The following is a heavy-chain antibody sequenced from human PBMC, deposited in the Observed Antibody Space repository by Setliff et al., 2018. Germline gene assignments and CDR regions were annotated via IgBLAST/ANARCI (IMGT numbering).Heavy chain of an antibody. CDR1: GYSFTTYW. V-gene: IGHV5-51*01. CDR2: IYPADYDP. CDR3: ARSPLDDAFDI. Sequence: PGESLTISCKGSGYSFTTYWIGWVRQMPGKGLELMGIIYPADYDPRYSPSFQGQVTISVDKSISTVYLHWSSLKASDTAMYYCARSPLDDAFDIWGQGTMVTVSS. J-gene: IGHJ3*02.